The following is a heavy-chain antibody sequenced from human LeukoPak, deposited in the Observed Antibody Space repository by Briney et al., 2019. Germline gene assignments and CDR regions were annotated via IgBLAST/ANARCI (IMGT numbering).Heavy chain of an antibody. J-gene: IGHJ3*02. Sequence: GGSLRLSCAASGFSFSGYAIHWVRQAPGKGLEWVAFIRYDGSNKYYADSVKGRFTISRDNSKNTLYLQMNSLRAEDTAVYYCAKGPKLVLRYFDWLLSREDAFDIWGQGTMVTVSS. V-gene: IGHV3-30*02. CDR2: IRYDGSNK. D-gene: IGHD3-9*01. CDR3: AKGPKLVLRYFDWLLSREDAFDI. CDR1: GFSFSGYA.